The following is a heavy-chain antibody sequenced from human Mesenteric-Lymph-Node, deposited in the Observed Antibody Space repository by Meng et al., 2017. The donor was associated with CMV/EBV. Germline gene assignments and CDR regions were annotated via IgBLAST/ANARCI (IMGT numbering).Heavy chain of an antibody. J-gene: IGHJ6*02. CDR1: GFTFSSYA. CDR2: ISGSGGST. D-gene: IGHD2-2*01. CDR3: AKGTEEIVVVPAAMFAYYYYGMDV. Sequence: GGSLRLSCAASGFTFSSYAMSWVRQAPGKGLEWVSAISGSGGSTYYADSVKGRFTISRDNSKITLYLQMNSLRAEDTAVYYCAKGTEEIVVVPAAMFAYYYYGMDVWGQGTTVTVSS. V-gene: IGHV3-23*01.